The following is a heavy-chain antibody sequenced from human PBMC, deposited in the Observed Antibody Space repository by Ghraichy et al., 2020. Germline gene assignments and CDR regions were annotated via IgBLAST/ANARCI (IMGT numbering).Heavy chain of an antibody. Sequence: ASVKVSCKDSGSTFTTYYMHWVRQAPGQGLKWMGWINLKNGATDYAQAFEGRVTMTRDTSINTAHMQLRRLTSDDTGVYFCARGPRCTSGVCPAAHWFDPWGQGTLVIVSS. J-gene: IGHJ5*02. V-gene: IGHV1-2*02. CDR2: INLKNGAT. CDR1: GSTFTTYY. CDR3: ARGPRCTSGVCPAAHWFDP. D-gene: IGHD2-8*01.